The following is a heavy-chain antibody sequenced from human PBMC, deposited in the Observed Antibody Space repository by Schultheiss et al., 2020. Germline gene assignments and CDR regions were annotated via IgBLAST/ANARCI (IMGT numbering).Heavy chain of an antibody. CDR3: ARSAGGIDS. D-gene: IGHD3-10*01. J-gene: IGHJ4*02. CDR2: IWYDGSNK. Sequence: GGSLRLSCAASGFTFSSYWMHWVRQAPGKGLEWVAVIWYDGSNKYYADSVKGRFTISRDNARNTLYLQIDSLRAEDTAVYYCARSAGGIDSWGQGTLVTVYS. V-gene: IGHV3-33*08. CDR1: GFTFSSYW.